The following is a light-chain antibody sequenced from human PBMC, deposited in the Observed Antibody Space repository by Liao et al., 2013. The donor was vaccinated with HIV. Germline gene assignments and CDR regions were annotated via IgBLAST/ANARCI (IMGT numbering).Light chain of an antibody. Sequence: SYELTQPPSVSVSPGQTASITCSGDKLGDKYACWYQQKPGQAPVLVIYKDSERPSGIPERFSGSSSGTTVTLTISGVQAEDEADYYCQSADSSGTFEFGGGTKLTV. V-gene: IGLV3-25*03. CDR1: KLGDKY. J-gene: IGLJ2*01. CDR2: KDS. CDR3: QSADSSGTFE.